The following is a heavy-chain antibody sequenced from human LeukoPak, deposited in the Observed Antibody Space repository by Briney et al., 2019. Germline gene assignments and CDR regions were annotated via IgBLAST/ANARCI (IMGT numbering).Heavy chain of an antibody. CDR2: IYYSGST. V-gene: IGHV4-59*01. CDR3: ARWDGKWFDP. J-gene: IGHJ5*02. Sequence: PSETLSLTCTVSGGSISTYFWSWIRQPPGKGLEWIGYIYYSGSTNYNPSLKSRVTISVDTSKSQFSLKLSSVTAADTAVYYCARWDGKWFDPWGQGTLVTVSS. D-gene: IGHD1-1*01. CDR1: GGSISTYF.